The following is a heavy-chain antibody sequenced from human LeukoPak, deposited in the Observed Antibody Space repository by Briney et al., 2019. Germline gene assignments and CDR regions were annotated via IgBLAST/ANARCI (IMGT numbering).Heavy chain of an antibody. CDR2: IYHSGST. V-gene: IGHV4-39*01. CDR3: ARHRIVGAFFDY. Sequence: SETLSLTCTVSGGSISSSSYYWGWIRQPPGKGLEWIGSIYHSGSTYYNPSLKSRVTISVDTSKNQFSLKLSSVTAADTAVYYCARHRIVGAFFDYWGQGTLVTVSS. J-gene: IGHJ4*02. CDR1: GGSISSSSYY. D-gene: IGHD1-26*01.